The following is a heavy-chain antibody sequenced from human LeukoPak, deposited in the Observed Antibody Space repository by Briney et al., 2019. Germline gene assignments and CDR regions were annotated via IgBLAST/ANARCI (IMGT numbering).Heavy chain of an antibody. CDR1: GFTFSSYW. D-gene: IGHD4-17*01. V-gene: IGHV3-11*03. J-gene: IGHJ3*02. Sequence: GGSLRLSCAAPGFTFSSYWMHWVRQAPGKGLEWVSYISSSSSYTNYADSVKGRFTISRDNAKNSLYLQMNSLRAEDTAVYYCARSTTAMGPRAFDIWGQGTMVTVSS. CDR2: ISSSSSYT. CDR3: ARSTTAMGPRAFDI.